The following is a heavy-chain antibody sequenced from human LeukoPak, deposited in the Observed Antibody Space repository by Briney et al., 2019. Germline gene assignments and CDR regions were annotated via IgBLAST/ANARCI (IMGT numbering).Heavy chain of an antibody. J-gene: IGHJ4*02. D-gene: IGHD3-22*01. V-gene: IGHV3-74*01. Sequence: GGSLRLSCVASGFTFSSYWMHWVRQAPGKGLVWVSRINSDESITNYADSVKGRFTISRDNAKNTLYLQMNSLRAEDTAVYYCARRYYDSSGYPLDYWGQRTLVTVSS. CDR2: INSDESIT. CDR1: GFTFSSYW. CDR3: ARRYYDSSGYPLDY.